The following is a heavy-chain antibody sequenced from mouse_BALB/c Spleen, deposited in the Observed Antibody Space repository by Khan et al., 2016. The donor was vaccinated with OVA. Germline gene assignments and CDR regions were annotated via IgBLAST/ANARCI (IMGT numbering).Heavy chain of an antibody. D-gene: IGHD1-1*01. V-gene: IGHV1S41*01. CDR3: AIENYYGSSHYAMDY. J-gene: IGHJ4*01. CDR2: ISPGSGTP. CDR1: GYTFTSYW. Sequence: DLVKPGASVTLSCQASGYTFTSYWINWIKQRPGQGLEWIGRISPGSGTPYYNEMFKGKATLTVDISSNTAYIQLSSLSSEDSAVYFSAIENYYGSSHYAMDYWGQGTSVTVSS.